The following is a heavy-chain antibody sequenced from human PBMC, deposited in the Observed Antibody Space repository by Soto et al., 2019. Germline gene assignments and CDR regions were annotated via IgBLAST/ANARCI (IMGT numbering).Heavy chain of an antibody. D-gene: IGHD6-13*01. CDR2: IYPGDSDT. CDR3: ERIIAASGTAFDY. CDR1: GYSFISSW. J-gene: IGHJ4*02. Sequence: GESLKISCQASGYSFISSWIGWVRQRPGKGLEWMGIIYPGDSDTRYSPSFQGQVTISADKSTSTAYLQWSSLKASDTATYYCERIIAASGTAFDYWGQGSLVTVSS. V-gene: IGHV5-51*01.